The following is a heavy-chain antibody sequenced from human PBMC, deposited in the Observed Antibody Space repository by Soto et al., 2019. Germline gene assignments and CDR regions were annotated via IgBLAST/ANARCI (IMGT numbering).Heavy chain of an antibody. CDR2: IIPIFGTA. V-gene: IGHV1-69*01. CDR1: GGTFSSYA. Sequence: QVQLVQSGAEVKKPGSSVKVSCKASGGTFSSYAISWVRQAPGQGLEWMGGIIPIFGTANYAQKFQGRVTITAAESTSTAYMELSSVRSEDTAVYYCARAGQQLGPSYGYFQHWGQGTLVTVSS. CDR3: ARAGQQLGPSYGYFQH. D-gene: IGHD6-13*01. J-gene: IGHJ1*01.